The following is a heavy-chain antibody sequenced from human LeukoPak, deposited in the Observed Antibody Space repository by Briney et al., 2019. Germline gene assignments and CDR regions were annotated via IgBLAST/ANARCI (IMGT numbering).Heavy chain of an antibody. CDR1: GYTFTVYY. V-gene: IGHV1-2*02. D-gene: IGHD1-26*01. CDR2: INPSSGDT. J-gene: IGHJ4*02. CDR3: ARVPSTTSDFDF. Sequence: ASVKVSCKASGYTFTVYYIHWVRQAPGQGLEWMGWINPSSGDTNYAANFQGRVTMTRDTSITTAYMALSRLRSDDTAVYYCARVPSTTSDFDFWGQGTLVTVSS.